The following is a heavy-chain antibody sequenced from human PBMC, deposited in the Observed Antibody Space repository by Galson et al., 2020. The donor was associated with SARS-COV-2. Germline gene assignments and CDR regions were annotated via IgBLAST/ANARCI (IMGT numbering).Heavy chain of an antibody. CDR2: INLSGGSI. Sequence: VSVKVSCKASGYIFTNYYMHWVRQAPGQGLEWMGIINLSGGSISHAQKFQGRVTMTRDTSTSTVYMELSSLRFEDTAVYYCSRSGRPHDYLDYWGQGTLVTVSS. J-gene: IGHJ4*02. CDR3: SRSGRPHDYLDY. CDR1: GYIFTNYY. V-gene: IGHV1-46*03. D-gene: IGHD3-10*01.